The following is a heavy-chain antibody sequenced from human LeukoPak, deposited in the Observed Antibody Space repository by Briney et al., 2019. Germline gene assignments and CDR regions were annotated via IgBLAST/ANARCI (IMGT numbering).Heavy chain of an antibody. CDR2: ISSSSSYI. V-gene: IGHV3-21*04. CDR1: GFTFSSYS. Sequence: PGGSLRLSCAASGFTFSSYSMNWVRQAPGKGLEWVSSISSSSSYIYYADSVKGRFTISRDNSKNTLYLQMNSLRAEDTAVYYCAKDHHYDILTSFDYWGQGTLVTVSS. CDR3: AKDHHYDILTSFDY. J-gene: IGHJ4*02. D-gene: IGHD3-9*01.